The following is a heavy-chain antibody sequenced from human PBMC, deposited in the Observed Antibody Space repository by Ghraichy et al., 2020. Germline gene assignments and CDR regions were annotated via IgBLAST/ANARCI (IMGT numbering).Heavy chain of an antibody. Sequence: TLSLTCTVSGGSISSGGYYWSWIRQHPGKGLEWIGYIYYSGSTYYNPSLKSRVTISVDTSKNQFSLKLSSVTAADTAVYYCASNSRTGYSSGWFTYFDYWGQGTLVTVSS. D-gene: IGHD6-19*01. V-gene: IGHV4-31*03. J-gene: IGHJ4*02. CDR2: IYYSGST. CDR1: GGSISSGGYY. CDR3: ASNSRTGYSSGWFTYFDY.